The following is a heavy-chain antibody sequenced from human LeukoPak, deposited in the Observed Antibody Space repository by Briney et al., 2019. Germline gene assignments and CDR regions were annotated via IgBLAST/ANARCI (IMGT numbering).Heavy chain of an antibody. CDR3: ARGPSLRRGGYFPPAGGFDI. D-gene: IGHD3-22*01. CDR2: IYYSGST. J-gene: IGHJ3*02. V-gene: IGHV4-39*02. CDR1: GGSISSSSYY. Sequence: PSETLSLTCTVSGGSISSSSYYWGWIRQPPGKGLEWIGSIYYSGSTYYNPSLKSRVTISADIFKNHFSLNLTSVTAADTVVYYCARGPSLRRGGYFPPAGGFDIWGQGTMVTVSS.